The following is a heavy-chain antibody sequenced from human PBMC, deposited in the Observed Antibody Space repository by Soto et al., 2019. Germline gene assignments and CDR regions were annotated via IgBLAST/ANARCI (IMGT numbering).Heavy chain of an antibody. Sequence: ESGGGVVQPGRSLRLSCAASGFTFSSYGMHWVRQAPGKGLEWVAVISYDGSNKYYADSVKGRFTISRDNSKNTLYLQMNSLRAEDTAVYYCAKDSSSGRLDYWGQGTLVTVSS. J-gene: IGHJ4*02. CDR2: ISYDGSNK. V-gene: IGHV3-30*18. CDR3: AKDSSSGRLDY. D-gene: IGHD6-19*01. CDR1: GFTFSSYG.